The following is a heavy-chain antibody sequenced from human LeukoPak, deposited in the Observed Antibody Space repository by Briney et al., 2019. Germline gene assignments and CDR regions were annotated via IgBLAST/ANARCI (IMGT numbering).Heavy chain of an antibody. V-gene: IGHV1-69*13. J-gene: IGHJ6*03. CDR2: IIPIFGTA. CDR3: ARGEILRAEGLPYYMDV. CDR1: GGTFSSYA. Sequence: SVKVSCKASGGTFSSYAISWVRQAPGQGLEWMGGIIPIFGTANYAQKFQGRVTITADESTSTAYMELSSLRSEDTAVYYCARGEILRAEGLPYYMDVWGKGTTVTVSS. D-gene: IGHD4-17*01.